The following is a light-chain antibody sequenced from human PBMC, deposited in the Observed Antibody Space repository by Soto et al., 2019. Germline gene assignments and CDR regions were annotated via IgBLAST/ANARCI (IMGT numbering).Light chain of an antibody. J-gene: IGLJ2*01. CDR2: LNSDGSH. CDR1: SGHSSYA. V-gene: IGLV4-69*01. CDR3: QTWGTGIVV. Sequence: QPVLTQSPSASASLGASVKLTCTLSSGHSSYAIAWHQQQPEKGPRYLMKLNSDGSHTKGDGTPDRFSGSTSGAERYLTISGLQSEDEADYYCQTWGTGIVVFGGGTKLTVL.